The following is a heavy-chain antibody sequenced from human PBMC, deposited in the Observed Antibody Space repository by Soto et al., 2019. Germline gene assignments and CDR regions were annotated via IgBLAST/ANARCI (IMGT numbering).Heavy chain of an antibody. J-gene: IGHJ4*02. V-gene: IGHV1-69*13. CDR1: GGTFSSYA. Sequence: GASVKVSCKASGGTFSSYAISWVRQAPGQGLEWMGGIIPIFGTANYAQKFQGRVTITADESTSTAYMELSSLRSEDTAVYYCARYYESSGPFDYWGQGTLVTVSS. D-gene: IGHD3-22*01. CDR3: ARYYESSGPFDY. CDR2: IIPIFGTA.